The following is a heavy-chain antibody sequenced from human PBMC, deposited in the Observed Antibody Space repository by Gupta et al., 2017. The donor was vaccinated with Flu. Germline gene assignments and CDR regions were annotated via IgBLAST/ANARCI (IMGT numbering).Heavy chain of an antibody. Sequence: FRFDDYSMNWVRQAPGKGPEWISSISPRSDYRHYADSVEGRFAISRDNAENSLYLHMNRLTAEDTAVYYCARHRPTLGSFYYGMDAWGQGTTVTVSS. CDR3: ARHRPTLGSFYYGMDA. CDR1: FRFDDYS. V-gene: IGHV3-21*06. CDR2: ISPRSDYR. J-gene: IGHJ6*02. D-gene: IGHD1-26*01.